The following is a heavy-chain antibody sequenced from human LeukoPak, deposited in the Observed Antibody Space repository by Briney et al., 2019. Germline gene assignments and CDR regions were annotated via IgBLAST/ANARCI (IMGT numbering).Heavy chain of an antibody. CDR1: GFNSHEYG. CDR3: TKDLKPGGADV. J-gene: IGHJ6*04. CDR2: IIWSTGRT. Sequence: PGGSLRLSCVVSGFNSHEYGMHWVRQAPGKGLEWVSGIIWSTGRTGYGDSVKGRFTISRDNAENSLYLQMNRLKVEDTALYYCTKDLKPGGADVWGKGTTVIVSS. V-gene: IGHV3-9*02. D-gene: IGHD1-14*01.